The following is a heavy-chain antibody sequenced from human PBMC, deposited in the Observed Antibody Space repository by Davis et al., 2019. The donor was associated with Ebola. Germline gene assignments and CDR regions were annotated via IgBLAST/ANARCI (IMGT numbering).Heavy chain of an antibody. CDR3: AREYYDRGGFDY. J-gene: IGHJ4*02. D-gene: IGHD3-16*01. CDR2: IYHSGST. V-gene: IGHV4-30-2*01. CDR1: GGSISSGGYS. Sequence: PSETLSLTCAVSGGSISSGGYSWSWIRQPPGKGLEWIGYIYHSGSTYYNPSLKSRVTISVDRSKNQFSLKLSSVTAADTAVYYCAREYYDRGGFDYWGQGTLVTVSS.